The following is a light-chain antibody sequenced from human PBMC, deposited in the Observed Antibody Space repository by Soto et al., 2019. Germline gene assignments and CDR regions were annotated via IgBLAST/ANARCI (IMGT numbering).Light chain of an antibody. Sequence: DIQMTQSPSTLSASVGDRVTITCRASQSISSWLAWYQQKPGKAPKLLIYDASSLESGVPSRFSGSGSGTEFTRTSSSLQPDDFATYYCQQYNSYSGTFGQGTKLEIK. CDR1: QSISSW. CDR3: QQYNSYSGT. V-gene: IGKV1-5*01. CDR2: DAS. J-gene: IGKJ2*01.